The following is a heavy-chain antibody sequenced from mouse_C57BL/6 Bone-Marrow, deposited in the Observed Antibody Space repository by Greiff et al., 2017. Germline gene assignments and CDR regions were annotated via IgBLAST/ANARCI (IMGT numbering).Heavy chain of an antibody. Sequence: VQLQQPGAELVRPGTSVKLSCKASGYTFTSYWMHWVKQRPGQGLEWIGVIDPSDSYTNYNQKFKGKATLTVDTSSSTAYMQLSSLTSEDSAVYYCARRGGFTTVVEDYWGQGTTLTVSS. V-gene: IGHV1-59*01. CDR1: GYTFTSYW. D-gene: IGHD1-1*01. CDR2: IDPSDSYT. CDR3: ARRGGFTTVVEDY. J-gene: IGHJ2*01.